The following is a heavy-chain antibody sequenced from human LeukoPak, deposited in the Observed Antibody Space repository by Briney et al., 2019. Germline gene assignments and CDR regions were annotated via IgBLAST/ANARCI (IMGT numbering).Heavy chain of an antibody. D-gene: IGHD6-19*01. CDR1: GLIFSNYA. J-gene: IGHJ4*02. CDR2: ISGGSGYT. Sequence: GRSLRLSCAASGLIFSNYAMNWVRQTPGKGLEWVSAISGGSGYTYDTDSVKGRFTISRDNAKNTMYLQMNSLRAEDTAIYYCAKARGTSGWFFDYWGQGTLVTVSS. V-gene: IGHV3-23*01. CDR3: AKARGTSGWFFDY.